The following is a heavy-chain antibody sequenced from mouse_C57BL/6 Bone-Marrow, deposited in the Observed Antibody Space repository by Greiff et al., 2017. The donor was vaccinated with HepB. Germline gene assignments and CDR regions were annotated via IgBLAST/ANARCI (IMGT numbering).Heavy chain of an antibody. CDR3: ARSGAWFAY. D-gene: IGHD3-1*01. CDR1: GYTFTSYT. V-gene: IGHV1-4*01. J-gene: IGHJ3*01. Sequence: VQLQESGAELARPGASVKMSCKASGYTFTSYTMHWVKQRPGQGLEWIGYINPSSGYTKYNQKFKDKATLTADKSSSTAYMQLSSLTSEDSAVYYCARSGAWFAYWGQGTLVTVSA. CDR2: INPSSGYT.